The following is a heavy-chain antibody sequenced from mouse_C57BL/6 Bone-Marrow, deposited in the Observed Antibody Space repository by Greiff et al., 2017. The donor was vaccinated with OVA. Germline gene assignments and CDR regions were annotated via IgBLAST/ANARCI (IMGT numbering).Heavy chain of an antibody. Sequence: LVESGAELARPGASVKLSCKASGYTFTSYGISWVKQRTGQGLEWIGEIYPRSGNTYYNEKFKGKATLTADKSSSTAYMELRSLTSEDSAVYFCARAPVVARYFDVWGTGTTVTVSS. CDR2: IYPRSGNT. J-gene: IGHJ1*03. V-gene: IGHV1-81*01. CDR1: GYTFTSYG. D-gene: IGHD1-1*01. CDR3: ARAPVVARYFDV.